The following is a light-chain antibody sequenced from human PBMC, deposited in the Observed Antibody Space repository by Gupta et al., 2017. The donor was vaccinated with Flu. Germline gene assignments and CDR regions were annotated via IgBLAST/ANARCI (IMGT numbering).Light chain of an antibody. Sequence: EIVMTQSPATLSVSPGDRATLSCRASQSVSSNLAWYQQSPGQAPRLLIYGASTRATGVPARFSGSGSGTEFTLAINSLQSEDFAVYFCQHYNNWPLTFGGGTKVEI. J-gene: IGKJ4*01. CDR2: GAS. CDR3: QHYNNWPLT. CDR1: QSVSSN. V-gene: IGKV3-15*01.